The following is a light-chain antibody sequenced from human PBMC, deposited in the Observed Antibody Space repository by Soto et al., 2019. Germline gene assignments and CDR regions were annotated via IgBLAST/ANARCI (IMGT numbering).Light chain of an antibody. V-gene: IGLV2-11*01. CDR1: SSDVGGYNY. CDR3: SSCAGSYTVV. J-gene: IGLJ2*01. Sequence: QSVLTQPRSVSGSPGQSVTISCTGTSSDVGGYNYVSWYQQHPGKAPKLMIYDVSKRPSGVPDRFSGSKSGNTASLTISGLQAEDEADYCCSSCAGSYTVVFGTGTKLTVL. CDR2: DVS.